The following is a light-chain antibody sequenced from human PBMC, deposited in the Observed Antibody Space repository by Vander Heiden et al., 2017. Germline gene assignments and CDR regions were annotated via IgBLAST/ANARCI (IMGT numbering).Light chain of an antibody. CDR3: CSYAGSSSVI. Sequence: QSALTQPASVSGSPGQSITTSCTGTSRDVGSYNLVSWYQQHPGKAPKLMIYEVSKRPSGVSNRFSGSKSGNTASLTISGLQADDEADYYCCSYAGSSSVIFGGGTKVTVL. V-gene: IGLV2-23*02. CDR1: SRDVGSYNL. J-gene: IGLJ2*01. CDR2: EVS.